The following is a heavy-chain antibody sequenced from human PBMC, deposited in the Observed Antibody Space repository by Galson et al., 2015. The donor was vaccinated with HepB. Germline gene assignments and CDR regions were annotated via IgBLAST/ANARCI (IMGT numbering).Heavy chain of an antibody. CDR3: ARGPPDYIVVVPAAIDYYYYYGMDV. J-gene: IGHJ6*02. D-gene: IGHD2-2*01. V-gene: IGHV3-74*01. CDR1: GFTFSSYW. CDR2: INSDGSST. Sequence: SLRLSCAASGFTFSSYWMHWVRQAPGKGLVWVSRINSDGSSTSYADSVKGRFTISRDNAKNTLYLQMNSLRAEDTAVYYCARGPPDYIVVVPAAIDYYYYYGMDVWGQGTTVTVSS.